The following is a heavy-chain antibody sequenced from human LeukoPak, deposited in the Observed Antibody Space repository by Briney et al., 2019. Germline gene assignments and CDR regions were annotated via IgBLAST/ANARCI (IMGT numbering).Heavy chain of an antibody. CDR2: IHYSGST. D-gene: IGHD5-18*01. Sequence: PSETLSVTCTVSGGSISSGGYYWSWTRQHPGRGLEWIGYIHYSGSTYYNPSLKSRVTISVDTSKNQFSLNLSSVTAADTAVYYCARGDGYQFDYWGQGTLVTASS. J-gene: IGHJ4*02. CDR1: GGSISSGGYY. V-gene: IGHV4-31*03. CDR3: ARGDGYQFDY.